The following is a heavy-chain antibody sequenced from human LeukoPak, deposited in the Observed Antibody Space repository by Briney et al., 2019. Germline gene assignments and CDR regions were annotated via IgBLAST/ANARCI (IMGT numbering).Heavy chain of an antibody. D-gene: IGHD3-10*01. CDR1: GFTFSSYE. CDR2: ISSSGSTI. Sequence: GGSLRLSCAASGFTFSSYEMNWVRQAPGKGLEWVSYISSSGSTIYYADSVKGRFTISRDNAKNTLYLQMNSLRAEDTAVYYCAKVELDYGSGSQIDYWGQGTLVTVSS. J-gene: IGHJ4*02. V-gene: IGHV3-48*03. CDR3: AKVELDYGSGSQIDY.